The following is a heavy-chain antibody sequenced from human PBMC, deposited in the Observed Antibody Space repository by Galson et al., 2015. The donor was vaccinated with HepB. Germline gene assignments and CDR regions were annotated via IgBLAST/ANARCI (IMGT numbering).Heavy chain of an antibody. J-gene: IGHJ3*02. D-gene: IGHD2/OR15-2a*01. CDR1: GFTFSSYW. CDR3: VRDLTYFGTFVYYDALDI. CDR2: IKDDGSET. Sequence: SLRLYCAASGFTFSSYWMTWVRQAPGKGLEWVANIKDDGSETNYVDSVKGRFTVSRDNVATSLYLQMNTLRPEETAVYYCVRDLTYFGTFVYYDALDIWGHGTMVIVSS. V-gene: IGHV3-7*01.